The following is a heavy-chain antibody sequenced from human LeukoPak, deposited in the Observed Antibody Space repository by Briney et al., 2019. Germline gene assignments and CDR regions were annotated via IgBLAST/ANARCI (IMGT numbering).Heavy chain of an antibody. CDR2: IYHSGST. J-gene: IGHJ4*02. D-gene: IGHD1-26*01. CDR1: GDSISSGGFY. CDR3: ARILVGATSYYFDY. V-gene: IGHV4-30-2*02. Sequence: PSETLSLTCTVSGDSISSGGFYWSWIRQPPGKGLEWIGYIYHSGSTYYNPSLKSRVTISVDTSKNQFSLKLSSVTAADTAVYYCARILVGATSYYFDYWGQGTLVTVSS.